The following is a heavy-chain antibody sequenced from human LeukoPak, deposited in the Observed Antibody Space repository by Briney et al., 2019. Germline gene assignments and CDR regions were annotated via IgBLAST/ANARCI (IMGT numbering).Heavy chain of an antibody. CDR1: GGSFSGYY. CDR3: ARGSSAVPYFDY. D-gene: IGHD2-2*01. V-gene: IGHV4-34*01. J-gene: IGHJ4*02. Sequence: SETLSLTCAVYGGSFSGYYWSWIRQPPGKGLEWIGEINHRGSTNYNPSLKSRVTISVDTSKNQFSLKLSSVTAADTAVYYCARGSSAVPYFDYWGQGTLVTVSS. CDR2: INHRGST.